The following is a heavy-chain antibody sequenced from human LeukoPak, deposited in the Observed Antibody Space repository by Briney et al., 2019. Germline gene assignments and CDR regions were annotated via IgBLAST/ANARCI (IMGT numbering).Heavy chain of an antibody. D-gene: IGHD3-10*01. J-gene: IGHJ3*02. CDR2: ISSSSSYI. V-gene: IGHV3-21*01. Sequence: GGSLSLSCSASAFTFSSYSMNWVRQAPGKGLEWVSSISSSSSYIYYADSVKGRFTISRDNAKNSLYLQMNSLRAEHTAVYYCARDGVGEYLHLDAFDIWGQGTMVTVSS. CDR1: AFTFSSYS. CDR3: ARDGVGEYLHLDAFDI.